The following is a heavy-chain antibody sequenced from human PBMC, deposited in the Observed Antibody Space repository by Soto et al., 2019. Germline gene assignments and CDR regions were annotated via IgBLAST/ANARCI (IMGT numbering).Heavy chain of an antibody. CDR3: ATECVGSSSWRIYYYGIDV. Sequence: GGSLRLSCAASGFTFSSYGMHWVRQAPGKGLEWVAVIWYDGSNKYYEDSVKGRFTISRDNSNNTLYLQMNSLRAEDTAVYYCATECVGSSSWRIYYYGIDVWGQGTTVTVSS. CDR1: GFTFSSYG. CDR2: IWYDGSNK. D-gene: IGHD6-13*01. J-gene: IGHJ6*02. V-gene: IGHV3-33*01.